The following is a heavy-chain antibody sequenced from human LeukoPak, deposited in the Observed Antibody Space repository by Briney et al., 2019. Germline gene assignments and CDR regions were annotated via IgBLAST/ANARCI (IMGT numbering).Heavy chain of an antibody. CDR1: GFTFSSYS. Sequence: GGSLRLSCAASGFTFSSYSMNWVRQAPGKGLEWLSYISSSSSTIYYADSVKGRFTISRDNANNSLYLQMNSLRAEDTAVYYCAREWASYGDYGDLDYWGQGTLVTVSS. D-gene: IGHD4-17*01. J-gene: IGHJ4*02. CDR2: ISSSSSTI. V-gene: IGHV3-48*04. CDR3: AREWASYGDYGDLDY.